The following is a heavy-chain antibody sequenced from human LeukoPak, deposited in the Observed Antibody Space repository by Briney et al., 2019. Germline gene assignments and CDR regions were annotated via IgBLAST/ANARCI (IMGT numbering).Heavy chain of an antibody. Sequence: EPSETLSLTCTVSGGSISSYYWSWIRQPAGKGLEWIGRIYTSGSTNYNPSLKSRVTMSVDTSKNQFSLKLSSVTAADTAVYYCARHGTYYDFWSGYSKLTGYFDYWGQGTLVTVSS. D-gene: IGHD3-3*01. J-gene: IGHJ4*02. CDR2: IYTSGST. CDR3: ARHGTYYDFWSGYSKLTGYFDY. V-gene: IGHV4-4*07. CDR1: GGSISSYY.